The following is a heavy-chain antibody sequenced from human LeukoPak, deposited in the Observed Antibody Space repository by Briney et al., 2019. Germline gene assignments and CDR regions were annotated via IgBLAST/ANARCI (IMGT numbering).Heavy chain of an antibody. J-gene: IGHJ4*02. Sequence: GGSLRLSCAASGFTLTNYAMHWVRQPAGEGLEWVSALGTAGDTFYPGSVKGRFTISRDNAKKSLFLQMNSLRVEDTAIYYCARQSTPHGNFDYWGQGTLVTVSS. D-gene: IGHD5-24*01. CDR2: LGTAGDT. V-gene: IGHV3-13*01. CDR1: GFTLTNYA. CDR3: ARQSTPHGNFDY.